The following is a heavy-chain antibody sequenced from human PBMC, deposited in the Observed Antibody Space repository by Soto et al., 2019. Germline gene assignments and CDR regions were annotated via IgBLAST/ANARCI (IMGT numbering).Heavy chain of an antibody. V-gene: IGHV3-33*01. CDR3: ARRDQQLGYYYGMAV. Sequence: QVQLVESGGGVVQPGRSLRLSCAASGFTFSSYGMHWVRQAPGKRLEWVAVIWYDGSNKYYADSVKGRFTISRDNSKNTLYLQMNSLRGEDTAVYYCARRDQQLGYYYGMAVWGQRTTVTVSS. J-gene: IGHJ6*02. D-gene: IGHD6-13*01. CDR2: IWYDGSNK. CDR1: GFTFSSYG.